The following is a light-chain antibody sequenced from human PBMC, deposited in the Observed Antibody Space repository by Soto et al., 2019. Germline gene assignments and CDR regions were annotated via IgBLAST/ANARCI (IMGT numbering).Light chain of an antibody. CDR1: QSISSW. V-gene: IGKV1-5*01. J-gene: IGKJ1*01. CDR3: QQYHTFPWT. Sequence: DIQMTQSPSTLSASVGDRVTITCRASQSISSWLAWYQQKPGKAPKLLIYDASTLESGVPSSFSGSGSGTEFTLTISSLQPDDFATYYCQQYHTFPWTFGQGTK. CDR2: DAS.